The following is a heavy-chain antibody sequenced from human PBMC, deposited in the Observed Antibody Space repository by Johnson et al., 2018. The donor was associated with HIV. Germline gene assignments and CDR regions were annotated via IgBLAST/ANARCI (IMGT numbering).Heavy chain of an antibody. D-gene: IGHD3-3*01. CDR3: AKDSEWTIFGVVTAQGAFDI. J-gene: IGHJ3*02. V-gene: IGHV3-74*01. CDR1: GFTFSSYW. Sequence: VQLVESGGGVVQPGGSLRLSCAASGFTFSSYWMHWVRQAPGKGLVWVSRINNDGRSATYADSVKGRFTICRDNAKNTLYLQMNSLRAEDTALYYCAKDSEWTIFGVVTAQGAFDIWGQGTKVTVSS. CDR2: INNDGRSA.